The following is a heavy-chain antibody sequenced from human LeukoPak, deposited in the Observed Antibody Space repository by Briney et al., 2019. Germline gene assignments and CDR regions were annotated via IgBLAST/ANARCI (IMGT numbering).Heavy chain of an antibody. D-gene: IGHD2-21*02. J-gene: IGHJ4*02. CDR1: GYTFTSYD. CDR2: INPSGDST. CDR3: ASVLYCGADCYSGRYFFDY. Sequence: ASVKVSCKGSGYTFTSYDMHWVRQAPGQGLEWMGIINPSGDSTSYAQKFQGRVTMTRDTSTSTVYMELSSLRSEDTAVYYCASVLYCGADCYSGRYFFDYWGQGTLVTVSS. V-gene: IGHV1-46*01.